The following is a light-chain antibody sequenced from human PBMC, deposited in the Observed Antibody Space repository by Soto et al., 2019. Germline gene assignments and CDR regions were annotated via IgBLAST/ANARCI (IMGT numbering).Light chain of an antibody. CDR3: QSYASSLSGLV. J-gene: IGLJ3*02. V-gene: IGLV1-40*01. CDR1: SSNIGAGYD. CDR2: GNS. Sequence: QAVVPQPPSVSGAPGQRVTISCTGSSSNIGAGYDVHWYQQLPGTAPKLLIYGNSNRPSGVPDRFSGSKSGTSASLAITGLQAEDEADYYCQSYASSLSGLVFGGGTKLTVL.